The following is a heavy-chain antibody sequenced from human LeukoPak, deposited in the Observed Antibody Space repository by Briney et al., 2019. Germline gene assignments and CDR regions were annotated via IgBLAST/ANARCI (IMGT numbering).Heavy chain of an antibody. CDR1: GFTFDSYW. J-gene: IGHJ6*02. CDR2: IHRDGNNI. V-gene: IGHV3-74*01. CDR3: ARGLRDRYGMDV. Sequence: PGGSLRLSCGASGFTFDSYWMHWVRQAPGKGLVWVSRIHRDGNNINYADFVQGRFTVSRDNAKNTLYLQMHSLRVEDTAMYYCARGLRDRYGMDVWGQGTTVTVSS.